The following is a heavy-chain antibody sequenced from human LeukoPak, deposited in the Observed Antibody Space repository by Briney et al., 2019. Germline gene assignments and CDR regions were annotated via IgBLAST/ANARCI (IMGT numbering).Heavy chain of an antibody. V-gene: IGHV1-18*01. CDR2: ISAYNGNT. Sequence: ASVKVSCKASGYTFTSYGISWVRQAPGQGLEWMGWISAYNGNTNYAQKLQGRVTMTTDTSTSTAYMELRSLRSDDTAVYYCARELAALYCYGMDVWGQGTTVTVSS. D-gene: IGHD6-25*01. J-gene: IGHJ6*02. CDR1: GYTFTSYG. CDR3: ARELAALYCYGMDV.